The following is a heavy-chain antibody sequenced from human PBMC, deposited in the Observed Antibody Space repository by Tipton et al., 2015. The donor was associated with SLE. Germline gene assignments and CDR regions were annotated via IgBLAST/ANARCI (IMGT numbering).Heavy chain of an antibody. CDR1: GGSFSGYY. D-gene: IGHD3-3*01. CDR2: IYYSGST. J-gene: IGHJ4*02. Sequence: TLSLTCAVYGGSFSGYYWTWSRQPPGKGLEWIGSIYYSGSTYYNPSLKSRVTISVDTSKNQFSLKLSSVTAADTAVYYCARGPFWSGSWDYWGQGTLVTVSS. V-gene: IGHV4-34*01. CDR3: ARGPFWSGSWDY.